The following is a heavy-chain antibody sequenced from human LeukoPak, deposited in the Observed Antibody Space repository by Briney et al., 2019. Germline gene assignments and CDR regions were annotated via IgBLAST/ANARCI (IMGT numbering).Heavy chain of an antibody. Sequence: KPSETLSLTCAVYGGSLSGYYWSWIREPPGRGLEWIGEINHSGSTNYNPSPKSRVTISVDTSKNQFSLKLSSVTAADTAVYYCARRYSYGSPDYWGQGTLVTVSS. CDR2: INHSGST. CDR1: GGSLSGYY. CDR3: ARRYSYGSPDY. D-gene: IGHD5-18*01. V-gene: IGHV4-34*01. J-gene: IGHJ4*02.